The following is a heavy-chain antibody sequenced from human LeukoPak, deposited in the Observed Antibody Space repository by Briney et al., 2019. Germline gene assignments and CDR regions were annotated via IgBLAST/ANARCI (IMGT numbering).Heavy chain of an antibody. D-gene: IGHD3-3*01. Sequence: SETLSLTCAVSGYSINSSSYWGWIRQPPGEGLEWIGNIYHTGSTYYNPSLKSRVTISIDTSKNQFSLKLSSVTAADTAVYYCARGDLGTSIFGVVFGNWFDPWGQGTLVTVSS. V-gene: IGHV4-38-2*01. CDR1: GYSINSSSY. CDR2: IYHTGST. J-gene: IGHJ5*02. CDR3: ARGDLGTSIFGVVFGNWFDP.